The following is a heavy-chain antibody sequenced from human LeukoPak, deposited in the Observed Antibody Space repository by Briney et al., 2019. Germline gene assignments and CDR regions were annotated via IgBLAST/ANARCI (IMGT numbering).Heavy chain of an antibody. J-gene: IGHJ3*02. CDR3: ARDADLGTTITGGFDI. D-gene: IGHD5-24*01. CDR2: IKSDGSGK. CDR1: GFTFSSYS. Sequence: PGGSLRLSCAASGFTFSSYSMNWVRQAPGKGLEWVASIKSDGSGKFYVDSVKGRFTISRDNARNSLYLQMNRLRAEDTAVYYCARDADLGTTITGGFDIWGQGTKVTVSS. V-gene: IGHV3-7*01.